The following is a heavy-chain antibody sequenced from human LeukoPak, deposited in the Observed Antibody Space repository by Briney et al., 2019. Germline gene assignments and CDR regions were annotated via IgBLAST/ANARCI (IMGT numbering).Heavy chain of an antibody. D-gene: IGHD3-9*01. CDR3: ARDLLTGYYRYFDY. CDR2: LYSGGRT. V-gene: IGHV3-53*01. CDR1: GFTVSSNY. Sequence: PGGSLRLSCAASGFTVSSNYMSWLRQAPGKGLEGVSVLYSGGRTYYTESGKGRFTISRDNSRNTLYLQMNSLRAEETAVYYCARDLLTGYYRYFDYWGQGTLVTVSS. J-gene: IGHJ4*02.